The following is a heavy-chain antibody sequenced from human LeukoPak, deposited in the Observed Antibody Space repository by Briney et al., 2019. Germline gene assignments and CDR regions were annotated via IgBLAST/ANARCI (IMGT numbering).Heavy chain of an antibody. CDR3: TTGRDYYDSSGYYSSYDY. V-gene: IGHV3-15*01. Sequence: GGSLRLSCAASGFTFSNAWVSWVRQAPGKGLEWVGRIKSKTDGGTTDYAAPVKGRFTISRDDSKNTLYLQMNSLKTEDTAVYYCTTGRDYYDSSGYYSSYDYWGQGTLVTVSS. CDR2: IKSKTDGGTT. J-gene: IGHJ4*02. D-gene: IGHD3-22*01. CDR1: GFTFSNAW.